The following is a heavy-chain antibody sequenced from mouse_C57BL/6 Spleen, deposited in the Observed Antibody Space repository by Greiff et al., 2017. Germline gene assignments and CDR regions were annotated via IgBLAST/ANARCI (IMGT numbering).Heavy chain of an antibody. CDR3: AGDHYDYPYAMDY. J-gene: IGHJ4*01. D-gene: IGHD2-4*01. CDR2: ISDGGSYT. Sequence: EVMLVESGGGLVKPGGSLKLSCAASGFTFSSYAMSWVRQTPDKRLEWVATISDGGSYTYYPDNVKGRFTISRDNAKNNLYLQMIHLKSEDTAMYYCAGDHYDYPYAMDYWGQGTSVTVSS. V-gene: IGHV5-4*01. CDR1: GFTFSSYA.